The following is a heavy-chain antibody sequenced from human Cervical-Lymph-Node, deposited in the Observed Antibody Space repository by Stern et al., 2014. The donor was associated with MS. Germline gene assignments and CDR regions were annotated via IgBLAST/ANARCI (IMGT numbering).Heavy chain of an antibody. CDR2: IYYSGSN. CDR3: ARGRLGWEPAIDY. V-gene: IGHV4-59*01. D-gene: IGHD4-23*01. Sequence: VQLVESGPGLVKPSETLSLTCTVSGGSISSYYWSWIRQPPGKGLEWIGYIYYSGSNNYNPSLKSRVTISVDTSKNQFSLKLSSVTAADTAVYYCARGRLGWEPAIDYWGQGTLVTVSS. CDR1: GGSISSYY. J-gene: IGHJ4*02.